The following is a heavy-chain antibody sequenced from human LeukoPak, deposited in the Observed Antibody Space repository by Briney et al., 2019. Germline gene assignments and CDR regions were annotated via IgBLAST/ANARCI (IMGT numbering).Heavy chain of an antibody. CDR2: IYYSGST. D-gene: IGHD6-19*01. CDR3: ARDAGYSSGWYPTSYYYYYMDV. Sequence: SETLSLTCNVSGYSISSYSWSWIRQPPGKGLEWIGYIYYSGSTNYNPSLKSRVTISVDTSKIQFSLKLSSVTAADTAVYYCARDAGYSSGWYPTSYYYYYMDVWGKGTTVTVSS. V-gene: IGHV4-59*01. J-gene: IGHJ6*03. CDR1: GYSISSYS.